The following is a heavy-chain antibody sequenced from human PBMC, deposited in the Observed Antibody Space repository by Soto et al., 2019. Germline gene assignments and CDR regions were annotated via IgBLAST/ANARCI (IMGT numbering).Heavy chain of an antibody. Sequence: QVQLQESGPGLVKPSETLSLTCTVSGGSISSYYWSWIRQPPGKGLEWIGYIYYSGSTNYNPSLKSRVTISVDTSKNQFSLKLSSVTAADTAVYYCARESMVVAATLGGFDYWGQGTLVTVSS. CDR1: GGSISSYY. V-gene: IGHV4-59*01. D-gene: IGHD2-15*01. CDR3: ARESMVVAATLGGFDY. J-gene: IGHJ4*02. CDR2: IYYSGST.